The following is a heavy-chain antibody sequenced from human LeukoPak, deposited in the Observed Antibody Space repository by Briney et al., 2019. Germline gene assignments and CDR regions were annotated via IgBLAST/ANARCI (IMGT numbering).Heavy chain of an antibody. V-gene: IGHV4-59*01. Sequence: SETLSLTCTVSGGSISSYYRSWIRQPPGKGLEYIGYIYYSGSTNYNPSLKSRVTISVDTSKNQFSLKLSSVTAADTAVYYCARTEESGYSYGYFGYYYYMDVWGKGTTVTVSS. J-gene: IGHJ6*03. CDR2: IYYSGST. D-gene: IGHD5-18*01. CDR1: GGSISSYY. CDR3: ARTEESGYSYGYFGYYYYMDV.